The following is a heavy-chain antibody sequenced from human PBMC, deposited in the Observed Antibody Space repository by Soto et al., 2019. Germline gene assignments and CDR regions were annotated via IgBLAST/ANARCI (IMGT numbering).Heavy chain of an antibody. CDR3: AKGFWLNYYDILTGMDV. CDR1: GFILYNSD. V-gene: IGHV3-48*01. CDR2: TRFSGGII. Sequence: GGSLRLSSAASGFILYNSDMSWVRQAPGKGLEWVSYTRFSGGIIYYADSVRGRFAISRDNAKNSLYLEMNSLRAEDTAVYYCAKGFWLNYYDILTGMDVWGKGTTVTVSS. D-gene: IGHD3-9*01. J-gene: IGHJ6*04.